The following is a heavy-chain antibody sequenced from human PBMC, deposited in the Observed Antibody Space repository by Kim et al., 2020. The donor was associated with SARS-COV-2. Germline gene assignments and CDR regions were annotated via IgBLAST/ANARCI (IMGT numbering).Heavy chain of an antibody. V-gene: IGHV1-69*13. Sequence: ASVKVSCKASGGTFSSYAISWVRKAPGQGLEWMGGIIPIFGTANYAQKFQGRVTITADESTSTAYMELSSLRSEDTAVYYCARVTPGYCSGGSCRSYYYYYGMDVWGQGTTVTVSS. J-gene: IGHJ6*02. CDR1: GGTFSSYA. CDR2: IIPIFGTA. D-gene: IGHD2-15*01. CDR3: ARVTPGYCSGGSCRSYYYYYGMDV.